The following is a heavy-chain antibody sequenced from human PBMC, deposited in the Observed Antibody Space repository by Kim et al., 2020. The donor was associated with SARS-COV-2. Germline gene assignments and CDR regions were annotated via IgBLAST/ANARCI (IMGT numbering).Heavy chain of an antibody. D-gene: IGHD3-22*01. V-gene: IGHV1-2*02. Sequence: AREFQGRVTMTRDTSISTAYMELSRLRSDDTAVYYCARLLYYDSSGYYSYWGQGTLVTVSS. J-gene: IGHJ4*02. CDR3: ARLLYYDSSGYYSY.